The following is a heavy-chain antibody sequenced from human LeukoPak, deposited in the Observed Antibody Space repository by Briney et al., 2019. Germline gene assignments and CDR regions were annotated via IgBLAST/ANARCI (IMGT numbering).Heavy chain of an antibody. CDR2: MYYSGST. CDR1: GGSISSRSYY. Sequence: SETLSLTCTVSGGSISSRSYYWGWIRQPPGKGLEWIGSMYYSGSTYYNPSLKSRVTISVDTSKNQFSLKLSSVTAADTAVYYCARPAWYNWNDRGGDYWGQGTLVTVSS. V-gene: IGHV4-39*07. J-gene: IGHJ4*02. D-gene: IGHD1-20*01. CDR3: ARPAWYNWNDRGGDY.